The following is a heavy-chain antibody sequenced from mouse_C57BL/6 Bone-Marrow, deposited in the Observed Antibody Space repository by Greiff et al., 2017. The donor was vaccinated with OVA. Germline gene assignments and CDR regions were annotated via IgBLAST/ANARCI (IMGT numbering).Heavy chain of an antibody. CDR1: GFTFSSYG. J-gene: IGHJ4*01. CDR3: ARERAMDY. V-gene: IGHV5-6*01. CDR2: ISSGGSYT. Sequence: EVQLVESGGDLVKPGGSLKLSCAASGFTFSSYGMSWVSQTPDKRLEWVATISSGGSYTYYPDSVKGRFTISRDNAKNTLYLQMSSLKSEDTAMYYCARERAMDYWGQGTSVTVSS.